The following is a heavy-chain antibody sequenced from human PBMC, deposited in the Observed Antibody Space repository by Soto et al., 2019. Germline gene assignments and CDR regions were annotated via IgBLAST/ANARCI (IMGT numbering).Heavy chain of an antibody. CDR2: IYYSGST. V-gene: IGHV4-61*01. Sequence: SETLSLTCTVSGGSVSSGSYYWSWIRQPPGKGLEWIGYIYYSGSTNYNPSLKSRVTISVDTSKNQFSPRLSSVTAADTAVYYCARGLAAAAWLDPRGQGTLVTVSS. CDR1: GGSVSSGSYY. D-gene: IGHD2-2*01. CDR3: ARGLAAAAWLDP. J-gene: IGHJ5*02.